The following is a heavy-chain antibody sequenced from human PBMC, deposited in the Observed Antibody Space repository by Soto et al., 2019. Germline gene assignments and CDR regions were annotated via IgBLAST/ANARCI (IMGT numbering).Heavy chain of an antibody. D-gene: IGHD3-10*01. CDR2: IYNDGTYS. Sequence: AGGSLRLSCAASGFIFKMYWMHWVRQSPGKGLVWISRIYNDGTYSDYADSVRGRFTISRDNVNDTLYLQMNNLRAEDSGLYYCTRGPRPISTGTGACWGQGTQVTVSS. J-gene: IGHJ4*02. CDR1: GFIFKMYW. V-gene: IGHV3-74*01. CDR3: TRGPRPISTGTGAC.